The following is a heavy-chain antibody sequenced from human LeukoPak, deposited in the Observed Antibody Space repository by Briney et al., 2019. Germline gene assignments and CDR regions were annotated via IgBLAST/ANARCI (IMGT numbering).Heavy chain of an antibody. CDR3: TRGYESSTSFVSDFDF. CDR2: IIPIFGTA. Sequence: SVKVSCKASGGTFSSYAISWVRQAPGQGLEWMGGIIPIFGTANYAQKFQGRVTITADKSTTTVYMELTSLRSEDTAVYFCTRGYESSTSFVSDFDFWGQGSLVTVSS. D-gene: IGHD6-13*01. V-gene: IGHV1-69*06. CDR1: GGTFSSYA. J-gene: IGHJ4*02.